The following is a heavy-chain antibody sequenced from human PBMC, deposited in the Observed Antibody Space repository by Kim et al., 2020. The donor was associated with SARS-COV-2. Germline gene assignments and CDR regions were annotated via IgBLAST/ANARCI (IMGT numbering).Heavy chain of an antibody. D-gene: IGHD3-10*01. CDR3: AKDMGSGRSYYYYGMDV. CDR1: GFTFDDYA. J-gene: IGHJ6*02. Sequence: GGSLRLSCAASGFTFDDYAMHWVRQAPGKGLEWVSGISWNSGSIGYADFVKGRFTISRDNAKNSLYLQMNSLRAEDTALYYCAKDMGSGRSYYYYGMDVWGQGTTVTVSS. CDR2: ISWNSGSI. V-gene: IGHV3-9*01.